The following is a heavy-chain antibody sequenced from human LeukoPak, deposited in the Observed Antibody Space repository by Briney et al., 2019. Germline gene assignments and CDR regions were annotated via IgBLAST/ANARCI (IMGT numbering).Heavy chain of an antibody. Sequence: GGSLRLSCAASGFTFSSYWMHWVRQAPGKGLVWVSRTNSDGSSTISADSVEGRFTISRDNTKNTLYLQMNSLRVEDTAVYYCARAHYDILTGRRIDAFDIWGQGTMVTVSS. CDR3: ARAHYDILTGRRIDAFDI. D-gene: IGHD3-9*01. CDR1: GFTFSSYW. CDR2: TNSDGSST. J-gene: IGHJ3*02. V-gene: IGHV3-74*01.